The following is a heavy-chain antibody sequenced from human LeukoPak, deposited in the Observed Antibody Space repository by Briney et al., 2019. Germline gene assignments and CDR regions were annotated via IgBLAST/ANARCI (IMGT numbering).Heavy chain of an antibody. CDR3: ARGGAAACFDC. D-gene: IGHD6-13*01. V-gene: IGHV3-30*01. CDR2: ISYDGSNK. CDR1: GFTFSSYA. Sequence: GGSLRLSCAASGFTFSSYAMTWVRQAPGKGLEWVAVISYDGSNKYYADSVKGRFTISRDNSKNTLYLQMNSLRAEDTAVYYCARGGAAACFDCWGQGTLVTVSS. J-gene: IGHJ4*02.